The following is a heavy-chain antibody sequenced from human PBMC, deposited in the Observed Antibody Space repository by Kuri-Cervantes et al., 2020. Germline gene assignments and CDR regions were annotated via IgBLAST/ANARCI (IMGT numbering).Heavy chain of an antibody. D-gene: IGHD6-6*01. CDR3: ARGKSIAARLEGPPDY. CDR2: INHSGST. Sequence: GSLRLSCTVSGGSVSSGSYYWSWIRQPPGKGLEWIGEINHSGSTNYNPSLKSRVTISVDTSKNQFSLKLSSVTAADTAVYYCARGKSIAARLEGPPDYWGQGTLVTVSS. J-gene: IGHJ4*02. CDR1: GGSVSSGSYY. V-gene: IGHV4-39*07.